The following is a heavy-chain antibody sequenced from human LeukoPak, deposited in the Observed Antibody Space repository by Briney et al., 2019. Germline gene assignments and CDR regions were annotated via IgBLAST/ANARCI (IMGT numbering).Heavy chain of an antibody. V-gene: IGHV3-21*01. J-gene: IGHJ4*02. CDR1: AFTFSSYS. CDR2: INILSNYI. D-gene: IGHD6-13*01. CDR3: AIDCHSISWYSEFDY. Sequence: PGGSLRLSCAASAFTFSSYSMNWVRQAPGKGLEWVSSINILSNYIYYADSVKGRFTISRDNAKNSLYLQMNSLRAEDTAVYYCAIDCHSISWYSEFDYRGQGTLVTVSS.